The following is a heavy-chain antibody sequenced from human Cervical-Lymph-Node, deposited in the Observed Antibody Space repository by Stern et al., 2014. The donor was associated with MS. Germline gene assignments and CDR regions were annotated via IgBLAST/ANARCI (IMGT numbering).Heavy chain of an antibody. V-gene: IGHV1-69*06. Sequence: VQLVESGAEVKKPGSSVKVSCKASGGTFTTHPITWWRQAPGQGLEWMGGIIPFLNTANYAQKFQGRITITADKSTGTTYTEISSLRSDDTAVYYCASSLVASGHWGQGTLVIVS. CDR2: IIPFLNTA. CDR1: GGTFTTHP. CDR3: ASSLVASGH. D-gene: IGHD2-8*02. J-gene: IGHJ4*02.